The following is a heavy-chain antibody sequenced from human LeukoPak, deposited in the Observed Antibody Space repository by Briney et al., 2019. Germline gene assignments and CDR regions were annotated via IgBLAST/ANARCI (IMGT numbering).Heavy chain of an antibody. CDR2: INHSGST. J-gene: IGHJ4*02. Sequence: SETLSLTCAVYGGSFSGYYWSWIRQPPGKGLEWIGEINHSGSTNYNPSLKSRVTISVDTSKNQFSLKLSSVTAADTAVYYCARPQYSSSWFFFSYWGQGTLVTVSS. CDR1: GGSFSGYY. D-gene: IGHD6-13*01. V-gene: IGHV4-34*01. CDR3: ARPQYSSSWFFFSY.